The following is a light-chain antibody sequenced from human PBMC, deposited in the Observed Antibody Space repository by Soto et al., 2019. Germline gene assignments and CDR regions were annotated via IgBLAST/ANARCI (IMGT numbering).Light chain of an antibody. V-gene: IGKV3-11*01. CDR3: QQRSNWPPWIT. J-gene: IGKJ5*01. Sequence: EIVLTQSPVTLSLSPGERATLSCRASQSISSYLAWYQQKPGQAPRLLIYDASSRATGIPARFSGSGSGTDFTLTVSSLEPEDSAVYYCQQRSNWPPWITFGQGTRLEIK. CDR1: QSISSY. CDR2: DAS.